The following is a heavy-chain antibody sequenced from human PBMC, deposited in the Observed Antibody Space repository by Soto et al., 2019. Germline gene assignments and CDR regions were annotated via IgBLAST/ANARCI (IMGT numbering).Heavy chain of an antibody. V-gene: IGHV4-59*08. CDR3: ARKQLGGIGFYFDC. CDR1: GGSISSYY. CDR2: IYYSGST. D-gene: IGHD6-6*01. Sequence: QVQLQESGPGLVKPSETLSLTCTVSGGSISSYYWSWIRQPPGKGLEWIGYIYYSGSTNYNPSPKSLVTLPVDTSKNLFSLKLSSVTAADTGVYYCARKQLGGIGFYFDCWGQGTLVTVSS. J-gene: IGHJ4*02.